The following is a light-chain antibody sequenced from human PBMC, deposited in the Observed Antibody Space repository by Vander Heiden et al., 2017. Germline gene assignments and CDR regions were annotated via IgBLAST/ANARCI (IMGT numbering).Light chain of an antibody. J-gene: IGKJ2*01. V-gene: IGKV3-20*01. CDR2: GAS. CDR1: QSISTTY. Sequence: EIVLTQSPRTLSLSPGERATLSGRASQSISTTYVGWYQQKPGQAPRLRIYGASSRATGIPARFSGSGSGTDFTLTFSRLEPEDFAVYYCQQYGSSPYTFGQGTKLEIK. CDR3: QQYGSSPYT.